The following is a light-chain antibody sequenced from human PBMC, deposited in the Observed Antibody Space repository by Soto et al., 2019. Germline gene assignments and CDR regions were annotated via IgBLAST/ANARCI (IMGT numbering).Light chain of an antibody. J-gene: IGLJ2*01. CDR2: EVA. V-gene: IGLV2-14*01. CDR3: SSYTSSATLI. CDR1: SSDVGGYDY. Sequence: QSALTQPASVSGSLGQSITISCSGTSSDVGGYDYVSWYQQYPGKAPKLIIYEVANRPSGLSYRFSGSKSGNTASLTISGLQAEDEADYYCSSYTSSATLIFXGGTKVTVL.